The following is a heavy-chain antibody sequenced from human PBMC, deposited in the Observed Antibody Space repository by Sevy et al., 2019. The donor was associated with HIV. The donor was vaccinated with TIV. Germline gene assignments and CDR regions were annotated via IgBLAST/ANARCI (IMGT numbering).Heavy chain of an antibody. J-gene: IGHJ6*02. CDR3: ARDGARDGMDV. Sequence: GGSLRLSCAPSGFTFSSYAMHWVRQAPGKGLEWVAVISYDGSNKYYADSVKGRFTISRDNSKNTLYLQMNSLRAEDTAVYYCARDGARDGMDVWGQGTTVTVSS. D-gene: IGHD1-26*01. V-gene: IGHV3-30*04. CDR2: ISYDGSNK. CDR1: GFTFSSYA.